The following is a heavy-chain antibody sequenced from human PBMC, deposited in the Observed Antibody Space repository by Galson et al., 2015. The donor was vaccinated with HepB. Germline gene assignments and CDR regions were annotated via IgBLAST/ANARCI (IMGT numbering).Heavy chain of an antibody. Sequence: SVKVSCKASGYTFTSYYMHWVRQAPGQGLEWMGIINPSGGSTSYAQKFQGRVTMTRDTSTSTVYMELSSLRSEDTAVYYCARDWEEAYGDYVFNYGMDVWGQGTTVTVSS. CDR3: ARDWEEAYGDYVFNYGMDV. J-gene: IGHJ6*02. CDR1: GYTFTSYY. D-gene: IGHD4-17*01. CDR2: INPSGGST. V-gene: IGHV1-46*01.